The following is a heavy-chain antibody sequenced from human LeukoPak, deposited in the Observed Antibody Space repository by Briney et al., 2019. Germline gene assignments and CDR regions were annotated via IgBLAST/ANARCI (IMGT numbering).Heavy chain of an antibody. J-gene: IGHJ4*02. D-gene: IGHD4-17*01. CDR2: INHSGST. CDR3: ARDRKNGAPRRPPYY. CDR1: GGSFSGYY. Sequence: SETLSLTCAVYGGSFSGYYWSWIRQPPGKGLEWIGEINHSGSTNYNPSLKSRVTISVDTSKNQFSLKLSSVTAADTAVYYCARDRKNGAPRRPPYYWGQGTLVTVSS. V-gene: IGHV4-34*01.